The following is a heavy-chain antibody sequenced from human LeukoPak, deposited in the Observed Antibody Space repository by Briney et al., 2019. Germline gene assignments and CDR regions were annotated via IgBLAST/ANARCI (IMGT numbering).Heavy chain of an antibody. CDR2: IYYSGSN. J-gene: IGHJ4*02. V-gene: IGHV4-59*01. Sequence: PSETLSLTCTVSGGSISSYYWSWIRQPPGKGLEWIGYIYYSGSNNYNPSLKSRVTISVDTSKNQFSLKLSSVTAADTAVYYCAREGGYGSGSYYTDYWGQGTLVTVSS. CDR3: AREGGYGSGSYYTDY. D-gene: IGHD3-10*01. CDR1: GGSISSYY.